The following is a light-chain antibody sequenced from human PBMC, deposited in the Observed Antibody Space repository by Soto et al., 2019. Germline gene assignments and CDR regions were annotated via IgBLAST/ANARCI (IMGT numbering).Light chain of an antibody. CDR2: GAS. Sequence: EIVLTQSPGTLSLSPRERATLFCRASQSVSSSYLAWYQQKPGQAPRLLIYGASSRATGIPDRFSGSWSGTDFALTISRLELEDFGVYYWQQYGSSRTWTFGQGTKVEIK. CDR1: QSVSSSY. V-gene: IGKV3-20*01. J-gene: IGKJ1*01. CDR3: QQYGSSRTWT.